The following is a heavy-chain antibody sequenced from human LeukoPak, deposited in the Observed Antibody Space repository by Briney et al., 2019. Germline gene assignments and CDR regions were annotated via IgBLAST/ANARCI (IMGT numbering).Heavy chain of an antibody. CDR3: ATSTRSGSYYDY. CDR1: GFTFRNYG. CDR2: IWYDGSNK. Sequence: GSLRLSCAASGFTFRNYGMHWVRQAPGKGLEWVALIWYDGSNKYFADSVKGRFTISRDNSKNTLYLQMNSLRAEDTAVYYCATSTRSGSYYDYWGQGTLVTV. D-gene: IGHD1-26*01. V-gene: IGHV3-33*01. J-gene: IGHJ4*02.